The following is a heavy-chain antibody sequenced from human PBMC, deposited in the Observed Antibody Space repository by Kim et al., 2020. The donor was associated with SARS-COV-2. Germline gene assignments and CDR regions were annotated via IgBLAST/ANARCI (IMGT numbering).Heavy chain of an antibody. Sequence: GESLKISCKGSGYSFTSYWISWVRQMPGKGLEWMGRIDPSDSYTNYSPSFQGHVTISADKSISTAYLQWSSLKASDTAMYYCARQSYPPDYDILPATYYYYYGMDVWGQGTTVTVSS. CDR1: GYSFTSYW. CDR2: IDPSDSYT. CDR3: ARQSYPPDYDILPATYYYYYGMDV. V-gene: IGHV5-10-1*01. J-gene: IGHJ6*02. D-gene: IGHD3-9*01.